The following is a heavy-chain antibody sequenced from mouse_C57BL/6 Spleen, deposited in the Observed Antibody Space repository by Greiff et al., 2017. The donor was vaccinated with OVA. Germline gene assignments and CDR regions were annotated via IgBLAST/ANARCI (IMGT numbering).Heavy chain of an antibody. J-gene: IGHJ2*01. V-gene: IGHV1-52*01. Sequence: QVQLQQPGAELVRPGSSVKLSCKASGYTFTSYWMHWVKQRPIQGLEWIGNIDPSDSETHYNQKFKDKATLTVDKSSSTAYMQLSSLTSEDSAVYYCARSIGYGNYDYFDYWGQGTTLTVSS. CDR2: IDPSDSET. D-gene: IGHD2-1*01. CDR1: GYTFTSYW. CDR3: ARSIGYGNYDYFDY.